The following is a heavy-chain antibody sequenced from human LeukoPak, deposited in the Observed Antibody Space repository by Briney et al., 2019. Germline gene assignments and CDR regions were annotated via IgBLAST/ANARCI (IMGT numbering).Heavy chain of an antibody. CDR1: AFTFSSYW. V-gene: IGHV3-7*01. CDR2: IKQDGSEQ. CDR3: ARGSPFEPAALPFDY. J-gene: IGHJ4*02. Sequence: PGGSLRLSCAASAFTFSSYWMSWVRQAPGKGLEWVANIKQDGSEQYYVDSVKGRFTISSDNAKNSLYLQMNSLRAEDTAVYYCARGSPFEPAALPFDYWGQGTLVTVSS. D-gene: IGHD2-2*01.